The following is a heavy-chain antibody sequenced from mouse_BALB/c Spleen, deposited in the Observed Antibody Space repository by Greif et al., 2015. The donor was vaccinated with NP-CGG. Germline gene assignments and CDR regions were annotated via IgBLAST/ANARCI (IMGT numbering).Heavy chain of an antibody. CDR2: FSSGISTI. V-gene: IGHV5-17*02. J-gene: IGHJ1*01. Sequence: EVQRVESGGGLGQPGGSRKLSCAASGFTLSSFGMHWVRQAPEKGLEWVAYFSSGISTIYYADTVKGRFTISRDNPKNTLFLQMTSLRSEDTAMYYCAREDTPYWYFDVWGAGTTVTVSS. CDR3: AREDTPYWYFDV. CDR1: GFTLSSFG. D-gene: IGHD5-1-1*01.